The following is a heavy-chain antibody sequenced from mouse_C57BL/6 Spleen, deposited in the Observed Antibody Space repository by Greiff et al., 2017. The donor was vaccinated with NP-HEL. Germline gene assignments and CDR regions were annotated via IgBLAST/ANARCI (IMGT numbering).Heavy chain of an antibody. J-gene: IGHJ1*03. CDR2: INPNYGTT. V-gene: IGHV1-39*01. CDR1: GYSFTDYN. Sequence: QLKQSGPELVKPGASVKISCKASGYSFTDYNMNWVKQSNGKSLEWIGVINPNYGTTSYNQKFKGKATLTVDQSSSTAYMQLNSLTSEDSAVYYCARNYYGSSYGYFDVWGTGTTVTVSS. D-gene: IGHD1-1*01. CDR3: ARNYYGSSYGYFDV.